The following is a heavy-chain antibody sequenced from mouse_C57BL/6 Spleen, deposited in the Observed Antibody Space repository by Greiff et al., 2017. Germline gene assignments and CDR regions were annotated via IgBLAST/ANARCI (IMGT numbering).Heavy chain of an antibody. CDR2: ILPGSGST. Sequence: VQLQQPGTELVKPGASVKLSCKASGYTFTSYWMHWVKQRPGHGLEWIGEILPGSGSTNYNEKFKGKATFTADTSSNTAYMQLSSLTTEDSAIYYCASGCDDGAWFAYWGQGTLVTVSA. CDR3: ASGCDDGAWFAY. D-gene: IGHD3-3*01. J-gene: IGHJ3*01. V-gene: IGHV1-9*01. CDR1: GYTFTSYW.